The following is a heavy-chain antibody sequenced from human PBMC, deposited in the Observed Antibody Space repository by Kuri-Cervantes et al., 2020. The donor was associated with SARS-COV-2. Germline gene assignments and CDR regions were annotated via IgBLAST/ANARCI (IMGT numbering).Heavy chain of an antibody. CDR1: GYTFTSYG. CDR2: ISAYNGNT. J-gene: IGHJ5*02. Sequence: ASVKVSCKASGYTFTSYGISWMRQAPGQGLEWMGWISAYNGNTNYAQKLQGRVTMTTDTSTSTAYMELRSLRSDDTAVYYCAREGLLWFGELKDPAGFDPWGQGTLVTVSS. CDR3: AREGLLWFGELKDPAGFDP. D-gene: IGHD3-10*01. V-gene: IGHV1-18*01.